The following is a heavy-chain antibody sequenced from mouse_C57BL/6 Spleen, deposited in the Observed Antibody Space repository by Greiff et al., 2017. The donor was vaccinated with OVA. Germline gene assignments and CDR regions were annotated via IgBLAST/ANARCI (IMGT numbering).Heavy chain of an antibody. CDR1: GYTFTDYY. V-gene: IGHV1-26*01. Sequence: EVQLQQSGPELVKPGASVKISCKASGYTFTDYYMNWVKQSHGQSLEWIGDINPNNGGTSYNQKFKGKATLTVDKSSSTAYMELRSLTSEDSAVYYCAIGFYGHAMDYWGQGTSVTVSS. CDR3: AIGFYGHAMDY. D-gene: IGHD1-1*01. CDR2: INPNNGGT. J-gene: IGHJ4*01.